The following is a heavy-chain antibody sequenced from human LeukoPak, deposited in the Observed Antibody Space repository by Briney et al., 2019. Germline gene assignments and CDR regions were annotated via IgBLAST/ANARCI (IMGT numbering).Heavy chain of an antibody. J-gene: IGHJ4*02. CDR3: ARVEGDGYDLDY. V-gene: IGHV1-69*05. CDR1: GGTFSSYA. CDR2: IIPIFGTA. Sequence: GASVKVSCKASGGTFSSYAISWVRQAPGQGLEWMGGIIPIFGTANYAQKLQGRVTMTTDTSTSTAYMELRSLRSDDTAVYYCARVEGDGYDLDYWGQGTLVTVSS. D-gene: IGHD5-12*01.